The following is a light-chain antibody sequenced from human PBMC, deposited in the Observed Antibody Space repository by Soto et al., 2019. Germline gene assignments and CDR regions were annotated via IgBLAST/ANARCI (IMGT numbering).Light chain of an antibody. CDR1: QSITTW. CDR3: QQSDSTPYT. Sequence: DIQMTQSPSTLSASVGDTVTITCRASQSITTWLAWYQLKPGKAPNLLIYKASSLESGVPSRFSGSGSGTDFTLTIASLQPEDFSTYYCQQSDSTPYTFGQGTKVDIK. CDR2: KAS. J-gene: IGKJ2*01. V-gene: IGKV1-5*03.